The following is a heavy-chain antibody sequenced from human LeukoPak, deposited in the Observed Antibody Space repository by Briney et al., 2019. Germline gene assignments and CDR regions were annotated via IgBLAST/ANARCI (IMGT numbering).Heavy chain of an antibody. J-gene: IGHJ5*02. V-gene: IGHV4-61*02. CDR2: IYTSGST. CDR3: ARDTGYHDSSGYLNWFDP. D-gene: IGHD3-22*01. Sequence: SETLSLTCTVSGGSINSGSYYWNWIRQPAGKGLEWIGRIYTSGSTNYNPSLKSRVTISVDTSKNQFSLKLSSVTAADTAMYYCARDTGYHDSSGYLNWFDPWGQGTLVTVSS. CDR1: GGSINSGSYY.